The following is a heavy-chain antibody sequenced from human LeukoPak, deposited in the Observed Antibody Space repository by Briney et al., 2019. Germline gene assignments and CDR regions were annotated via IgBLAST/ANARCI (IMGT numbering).Heavy chain of an antibody. CDR3: AKRGYSYGYLFDY. J-gene: IGHJ4*02. CDR1: GFTFSSYW. D-gene: IGHD5-18*01. CDR2: INSDGSST. Sequence: AGGSLRLSCAASGFTFSSYWMHWVRQAPGKGLVWVSRINSDGSSTLYADSVKGRFTISRDNAKNTLYLQMSSLRAEDTAVYYCAKRGYSYGYLFDYWGQGTLVTVSS. V-gene: IGHV3-74*01.